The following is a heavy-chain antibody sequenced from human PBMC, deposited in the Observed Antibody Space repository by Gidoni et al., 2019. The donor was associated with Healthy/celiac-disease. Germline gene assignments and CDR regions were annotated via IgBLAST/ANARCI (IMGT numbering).Heavy chain of an antibody. CDR2: INPNSGGT. D-gene: IGHD3-22*01. J-gene: IGHJ6*03. V-gene: IGHV1-2*02. CDR1: GYTFTGYY. Sequence: QVQLVQSGAEVKKPGASVKVSCKASGYTFTGYYMHWVRQAPGQGLEWMGWINPNSGGTNYAQKFQGRVTMTRDTSISTAYMELSRLRSDDTAVYYCARGDVRITMIVVVPPAYYMDVWGKGTTVTVSS. CDR3: ARGDVRITMIVVVPPAYYMDV.